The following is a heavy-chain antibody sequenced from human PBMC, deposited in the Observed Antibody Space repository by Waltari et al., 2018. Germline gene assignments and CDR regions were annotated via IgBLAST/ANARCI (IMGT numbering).Heavy chain of an antibody. D-gene: IGHD6-6*01. CDR2: IFVTGNT. CDR3: ARVTVVARVSDVFDV. CDR1: GFTFSDTY. V-gene: IGHV3-53*01. J-gene: IGHJ3*01. Sequence: EVQVVESGGDLIQPGGSLRLACADSGFTFSDTYMTWVRQAPGKGLDWVATIFVTGNTHYADSVRGRFTIARDSSRNSVYLQMDNLRAEDTATYYCARVTVVARVSDVFDVWGQGTMITVSS.